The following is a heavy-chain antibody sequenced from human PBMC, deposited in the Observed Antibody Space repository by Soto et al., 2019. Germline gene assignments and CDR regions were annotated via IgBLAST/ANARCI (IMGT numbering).Heavy chain of an antibody. J-gene: IGHJ4*02. Sequence: EVQLVESGGGLVQPGGSLRVSCAASGFTFSSYWMHWVRQAPGKGLVWVSRINSDGSSTSYADSVKGRFTISRDNAKNTLYLQMNRLRAEDTAVYYCAREYSSSRYFDYWGQGTLVTVSS. CDR2: INSDGSST. CDR3: AREYSSSRYFDY. D-gene: IGHD6-13*01. V-gene: IGHV3-74*01. CDR1: GFTFSSYW.